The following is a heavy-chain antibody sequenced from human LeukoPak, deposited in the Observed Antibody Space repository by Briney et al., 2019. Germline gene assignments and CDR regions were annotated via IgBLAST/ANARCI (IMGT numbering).Heavy chain of an antibody. J-gene: IGHJ4*02. Sequence: PSETLSLTCTVSGYSIRSGNYWGWIRQPPGQGLEWIGSIYQSGSAYYNPSLKSRVTISVDTSKNQFSLKLSSVTAADTAVYYCARLSRWRWLQLAYFDYWGQGTLVTVSS. CDR2: IYQSGSA. D-gene: IGHD5-24*01. CDR3: ARLSRWRWLQLAYFDY. V-gene: IGHV4-38-2*02. CDR1: GYSIRSGNY.